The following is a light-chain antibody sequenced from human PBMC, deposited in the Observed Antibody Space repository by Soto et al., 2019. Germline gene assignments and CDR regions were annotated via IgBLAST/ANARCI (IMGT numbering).Light chain of an antibody. CDR1: SSTIGSNY. J-gene: IGLJ1*01. V-gene: IGLV1-47*01. Sequence: SVLTRPPSASGAPGEWVTISCSGSSSTIGSNYVDWYQQLAGTAPKRLIYRNNQRPSGVPDRFSGCKSGTSASLAISGLRSEDEADYYCAAWDDSLRVFGTGTKVTVL. CDR2: RNN. CDR3: AAWDDSLRV.